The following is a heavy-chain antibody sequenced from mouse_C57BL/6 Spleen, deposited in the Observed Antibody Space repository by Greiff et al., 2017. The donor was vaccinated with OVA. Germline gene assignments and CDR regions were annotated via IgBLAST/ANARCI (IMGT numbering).Heavy chain of an antibody. D-gene: IGHD1-1*01. Sequence: VQLQQPGAELVKPGASVKLSCKASGYTFTSYWMHWVKQRPGQGLERIGMIHPNSGSTNYNEKFKSKATLTVDKSSSTAYMQLSSLTSEDSAVYYCARSYYYGSSRYAMDYWGQGTSVTVSS. CDR1: GYTFTSYW. CDR3: ARSYYYGSSRYAMDY. CDR2: IHPNSGST. V-gene: IGHV1-64*01. J-gene: IGHJ4*01.